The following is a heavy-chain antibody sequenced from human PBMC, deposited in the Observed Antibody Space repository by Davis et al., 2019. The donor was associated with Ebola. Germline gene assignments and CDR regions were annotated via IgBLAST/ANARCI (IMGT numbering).Heavy chain of an antibody. J-gene: IGHJ4*02. D-gene: IGHD6-13*01. Sequence: GESLKISCAASGFTFSSYAMSWVRQAPGKGLEWVGRIKSKTDGGTTDYAAPVKGRFTISRNDSKNTLYLQMNSLKTEDTAVYYCTTVSSIAAAGTGYYFDYWGQGTLVTVSS. V-gene: IGHV3-15*01. CDR1: GFTFSSYA. CDR3: TTVSSIAAAGTGYYFDY. CDR2: IKSKTDGGTT.